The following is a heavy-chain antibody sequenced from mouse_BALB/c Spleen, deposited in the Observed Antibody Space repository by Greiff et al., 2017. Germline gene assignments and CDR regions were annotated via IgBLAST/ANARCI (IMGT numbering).Heavy chain of an antibody. Sequence: QVQLQQSGPELVKPGASVRISCKASGYTFTSYYIHWVKQRPGQGLEWIGWIYPGNVNTKYNEKFKGKATLTADKSSSTAYMQLRSLTSEDSAVYFCARSGGGYYGSSFLAYWGQGTLVTVSA. CDR2: IYPGNVNT. CDR3: ARSGGGYYGSSFLAY. J-gene: IGHJ3*01. CDR1: GYTFTSYY. V-gene: IGHV1S56*01. D-gene: IGHD1-1*01.